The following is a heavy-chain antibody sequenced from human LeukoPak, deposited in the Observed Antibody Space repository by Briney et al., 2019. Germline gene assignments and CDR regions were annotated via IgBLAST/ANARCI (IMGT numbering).Heavy chain of an antibody. CDR2: ISSSGSYT. V-gene: IGHV3-11*06. CDR3: ARDELAPTPYYYYHGMDV. J-gene: IGHJ6*04. Sequence: GGSLRLSCAASGFTFSDYYMSWIRQAPGKGLEWVSFISSSGSYTKYADSVEGRFTISRDNAKNSLYLQMNSLGAEDTAVYYCARDELAPTPYYYYHGMDVWGKGTTVTVSS. CDR1: GFTFSDYY. D-gene: IGHD2-15*01.